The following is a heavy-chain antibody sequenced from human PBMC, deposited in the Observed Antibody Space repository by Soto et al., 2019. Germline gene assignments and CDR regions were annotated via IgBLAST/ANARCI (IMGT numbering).Heavy chain of an antibody. CDR3: AKDIRVSAD. CDR2: ISWNSGSI. J-gene: IGHJ4*02. D-gene: IGHD2-2*01. V-gene: IGHV3-9*01. Sequence: SLRLSCAASGFTFDDYAMQWVRQAPGKGLEWVSGISWNSGSIGYADSVKGRFTISRDNAKNSLYLQMNSLRAEDTALYYCAKDIRVSADWGQGTLVTVSS. CDR1: GFTFDDYA.